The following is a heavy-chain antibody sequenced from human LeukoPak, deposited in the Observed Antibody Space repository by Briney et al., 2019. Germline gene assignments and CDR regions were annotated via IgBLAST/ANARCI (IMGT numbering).Heavy chain of an antibody. D-gene: IGHD5-12*01. CDR2: MNPNSGNT. CDR1: GYTFTSYD. V-gene: IGHV1-8*01. CDR3: ARGYSGYLFFDY. Sequence: ASVKVSCKASGYTFTSYDINWVRQATGQGLEWMGWMNPNSGNTGYAQKFQGRVTMTRNTSISTAYMELSSLRSEDTAAYYCARGYSGYLFFDYWGQGTLVTVSS. J-gene: IGHJ4*02.